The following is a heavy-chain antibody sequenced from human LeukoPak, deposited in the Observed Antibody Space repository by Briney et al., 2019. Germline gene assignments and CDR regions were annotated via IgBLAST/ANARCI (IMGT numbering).Heavy chain of an antibody. V-gene: IGHV3-23*01. CDR2: ISGSGGTT. Sequence: GGSLRLSCAAPGFTFSSYIMSWVRQAPGKGLEWVSTISGSGGTTFSADSVKGRFTISRDNSKNTLYLQMNSLTAEDTAVYYCARARWSSYYFDYWGQGTLVTVSS. D-gene: IGHD2-15*01. CDR1: GFTFSSYI. CDR3: ARARWSSYYFDY. J-gene: IGHJ4*02.